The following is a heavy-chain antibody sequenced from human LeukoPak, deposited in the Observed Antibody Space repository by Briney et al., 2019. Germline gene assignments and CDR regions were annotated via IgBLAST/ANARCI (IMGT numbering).Heavy chain of an antibody. CDR2: ISGSST. J-gene: IGHJ4*02. V-gene: IGHV3-23*01. CDR3: AKGVSSLTFSFDY. D-gene: IGHD6-13*01. Sequence: GGSLRLSCAASGFTFSNYAMSWVRQAPGKGLEWVSSISGSSTYYADSVKGRFTISRDNSKNTLYLQMDSLRAEDTAIYYCAKGVSSLTFSFDYWGQGTLVTVSS. CDR1: GFTFSNYA.